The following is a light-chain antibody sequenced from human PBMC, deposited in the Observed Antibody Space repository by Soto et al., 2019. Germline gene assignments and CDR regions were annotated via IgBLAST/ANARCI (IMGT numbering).Light chain of an antibody. CDR2: AAI. V-gene: IGKV1-12*01. CDR1: QDIDSW. CDR3: QQGNSFPLT. J-gene: IGKJ4*01. Sequence: DIQMTQSPSSVSASIGDRVTITCRASQDIDSWLAWFQQKPGEAPRLLIYAAISLHSGVPSRFSGAGSGTDFSLTISSLQPEDFATYFCQQGNSFPLTFRGGTKVEIK.